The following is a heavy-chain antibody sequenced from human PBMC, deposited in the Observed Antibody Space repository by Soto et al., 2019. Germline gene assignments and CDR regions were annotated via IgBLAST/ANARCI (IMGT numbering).Heavy chain of an antibody. D-gene: IGHD1-1*01. J-gene: IGHJ6*02. Sequence: PGGSLRLSCTTFGFTFGDYAMSWFRLAPGKWLEWVGIVRSTAFGGTTDYAASVRGRFTISRDNSKSIAYLQMNSLTSEDTAVYYCARDTCTRRYSYYGMDVWGHGTTVTVSS. V-gene: IGHV3-49*03. CDR2: VRSTAFGGTT. CDR1: GFTFGDYA. CDR3: ARDTCTRRYSYYGMDV.